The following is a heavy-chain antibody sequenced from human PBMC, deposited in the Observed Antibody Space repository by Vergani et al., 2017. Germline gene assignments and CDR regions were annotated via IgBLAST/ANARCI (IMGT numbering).Heavy chain of an antibody. J-gene: IGHJ4*02. Sequence: EVQLLESGGDLVQPGGSLRLSCAASGFTFSSYSMNWVRQAPGKGLEWVSSISSSRSYKYYADSVKGRFTISRDNAKNSLYLQMNSLRAEDTAMYYCARDQYYDFWSGRGQGTLVTVSS. D-gene: IGHD3-3*01. CDR3: ARDQYYDFWSG. V-gene: IGHV3-21*02. CDR1: GFTFSSYS. CDR2: ISSSRSYK.